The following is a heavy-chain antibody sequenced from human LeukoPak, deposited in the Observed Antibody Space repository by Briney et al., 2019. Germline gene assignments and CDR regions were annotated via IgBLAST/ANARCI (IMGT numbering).Heavy chain of an antibody. CDR3: ARDSPPIFGVVIQLDY. Sequence: ASVKVSCKASGYTFTSYGISWVRQAPGQGLEWMGWISAYTGNTNYAQKLQGRVTMTTDTSTSTAYMELRSLRSDDTAVYYCARDSPPIFGVVIQLDYWGQGTLVTVSS. D-gene: IGHD3-3*01. J-gene: IGHJ4*02. CDR1: GYTFTSYG. CDR2: ISAYTGNT. V-gene: IGHV1-18*01.